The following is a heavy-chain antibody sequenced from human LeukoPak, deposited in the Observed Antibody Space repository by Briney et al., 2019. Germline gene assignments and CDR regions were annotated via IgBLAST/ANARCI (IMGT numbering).Heavy chain of an antibody. J-gene: IGHJ3*02. CDR2: ISGSGIK. V-gene: IGHV3-48*03. Sequence: PVGSLRLSCAASRFTFSSYEMNWVRQAPGKGLEWVSYISGSGIKHYSDSVKGRFTISRDNAKNSLYLQMNSLRVEDTAVYYCAREDTGVAFDIWGQGTTVTV. CDR3: AREDTGVAFDI. D-gene: IGHD2-8*01. CDR1: RFTFSSYE.